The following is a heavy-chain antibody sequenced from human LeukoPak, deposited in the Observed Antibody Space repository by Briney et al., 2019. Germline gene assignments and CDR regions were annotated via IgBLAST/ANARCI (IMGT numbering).Heavy chain of an antibody. V-gene: IGHV1-2*02. Sequence: ASVKVSCKASGYTFTAYYLHWVRQTPGQRLEWMGWINPNSGDTNYAQKFQGRVTLTRDTSILTAHMDLSRLTSDDTAVYFCAKDRGGLAAGAVNPWGQGTLVTVSS. CDR1: GYTFTAYY. CDR3: AKDRGGLAAGAVNP. J-gene: IGHJ5*02. D-gene: IGHD1-26*01. CDR2: INPNSGDT.